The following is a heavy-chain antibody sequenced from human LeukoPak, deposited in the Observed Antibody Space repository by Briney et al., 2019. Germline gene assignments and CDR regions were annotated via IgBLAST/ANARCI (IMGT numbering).Heavy chain of an antibody. V-gene: IGHV4-34*01. D-gene: IGHD2-15*01. J-gene: IGHJ3*02. CDR1: GGSFSGYY. CDR2: INHSGST. Sequence: SETLSLTCAVYGGSFSGYYWSWIRQPPGKGLEWIGEINHSGSTNYNPSLKSRVTISVDTSKNQFSLKLSSVTAADTAVYYCARVHTPDIVVVVAATPGAFDIWGQGTMVTVSS. CDR3: ARVHTPDIVVVVAATPGAFDI.